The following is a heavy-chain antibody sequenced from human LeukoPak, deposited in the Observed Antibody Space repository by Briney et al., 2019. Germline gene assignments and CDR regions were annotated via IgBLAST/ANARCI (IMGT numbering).Heavy chain of an antibody. J-gene: IGHJ4*02. CDR2: IKQDGSEK. Sequence: GGSLRLSCAASGFTFSDYYMSWIRQAPGKGLEWVANIKQDGSEKYYVDSVKGRFTISRDNAKNSLYLQMNSLRAEDTAVYYCASSIWFGELEDYWGQGTLVTVSS. CDR1: GFTFSDYY. V-gene: IGHV3-7*01. CDR3: ASSIWFGELEDY. D-gene: IGHD3-10*01.